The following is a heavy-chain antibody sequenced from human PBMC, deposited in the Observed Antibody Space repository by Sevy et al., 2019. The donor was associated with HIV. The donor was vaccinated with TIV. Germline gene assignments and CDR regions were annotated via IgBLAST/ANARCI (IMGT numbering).Heavy chain of an antibody. CDR3: AKVRRRYSGYDFSGPIDY. CDR2: ISWNSGSI. V-gene: IGHV3-9*01. Sequence: GGSLRLSCAASGFTFDDYAMHWVRQAPGKGLEWVSGISWNSGSIGYADSVKGRFTISRDNAKNSLYLQMNSLRAEDTALYYCAKVRRRYSGYDFSGPIDYWGQGTLVTVSS. D-gene: IGHD5-12*01. CDR1: GFTFDDYA. J-gene: IGHJ4*02.